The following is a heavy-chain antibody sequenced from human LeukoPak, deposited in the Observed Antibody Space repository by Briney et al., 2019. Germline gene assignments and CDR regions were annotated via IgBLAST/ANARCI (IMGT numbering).Heavy chain of an antibody. CDR1: GGTFSSYA. J-gene: IGHJ4*02. CDR3: ARVAPPGYSYGFVYYFDY. Sequence: SVKVSCKASGGTFSSYAISWVRQAPGQGLEWMGGIIPIFGTANYAQKFQGRVTITADESTGTAYMELSSLRSEDTAVYYCARVAPPGYSYGFVYYFDYWGQGTLVTVSS. V-gene: IGHV1-69*01. CDR2: IIPIFGTA. D-gene: IGHD5-18*01.